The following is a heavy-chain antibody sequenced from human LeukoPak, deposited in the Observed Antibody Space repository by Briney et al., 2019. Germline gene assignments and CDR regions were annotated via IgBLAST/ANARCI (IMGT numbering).Heavy chain of an antibody. D-gene: IGHD1-26*01. J-gene: IGHJ2*01. CDR3: AREGGGSGLWYYDL. CDR1: GFTFSSYS. Sequence: GGPLRLSCAASGFTFSSYSMHWVRQAPGKGPEFVSVIGGGGVTTFYADSVKDRFTISRDNSKNPLYLEMGSLRAEDMAVYYCAREGGGSGLWYYDLWGRGTLVTVSS. CDR2: IGGGGVTT. V-gene: IGHV3-64*02.